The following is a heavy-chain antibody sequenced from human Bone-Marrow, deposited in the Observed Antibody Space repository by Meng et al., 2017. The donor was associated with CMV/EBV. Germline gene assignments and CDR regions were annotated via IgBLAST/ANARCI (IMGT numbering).Heavy chain of an antibody. CDR2: IKQDGSEK. J-gene: IGHJ6*02. V-gene: IGHV3-7*01. D-gene: IGHD2-2*03. CDR3: ARDRGYCSSTSCSAYYYYGMDV. CDR1: GFTFSSYW. Sequence: GGSLRLSCAASGFTFSSYWMSWVRQAPGKGLEWVANIKQDGSEKYYVDSVKGRFTISRDNAKNSLYLQMNSLRAEDTAVYYCARDRGYCSSTSCSAYYYYGMDVWGQGTTVTVSS.